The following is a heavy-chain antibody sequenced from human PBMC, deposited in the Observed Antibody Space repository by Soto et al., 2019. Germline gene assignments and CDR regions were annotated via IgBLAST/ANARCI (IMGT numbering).Heavy chain of an antibody. CDR3: ARDPHCTNGVCYTDAFDY. D-gene: IGHD2-8*01. J-gene: IGHJ4*02. V-gene: IGHV1-2*04. CDR2: INPNSGGT. Sequence: AASVKVSCKASGYTFTDYYMHWVRQAPGQGLEWMGWINPNSGGTNYAQKFQGWVTMTGDTSISTVYMELSRLRSDDTAVYYCARDPHCTNGVCYTDAFDYWGQGTLVT. CDR1: GYTFTDYY.